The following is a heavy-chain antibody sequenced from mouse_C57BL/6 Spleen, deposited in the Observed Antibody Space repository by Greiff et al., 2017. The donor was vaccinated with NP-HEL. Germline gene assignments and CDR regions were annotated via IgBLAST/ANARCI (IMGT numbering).Heavy chain of an antibody. D-gene: IGHD3-2*02. J-gene: IGHJ2*01. CDR1: GYTFTDYY. V-gene: IGHV1-26*01. CDR2: INPNNGGT. CDR3: ASDSSGPFDY. Sequence: EVQLQQSGPELVKPGASVKISCKASGYTFTDYYMNWVKQSHGKSLEWIGDINPNNGGTSYNQKFKGKATLTVDKSSSTAYMELRSLTSEDSAVYYCASDSSGPFDYWGQGTTLTVSS.